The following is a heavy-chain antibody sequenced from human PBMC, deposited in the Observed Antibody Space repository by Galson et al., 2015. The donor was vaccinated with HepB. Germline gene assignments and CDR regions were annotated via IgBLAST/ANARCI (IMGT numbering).Heavy chain of an antibody. J-gene: IGHJ6*02. CDR3: ARGNAACSGGSCYLNYYYYGMDV. Sequence: SLRLSCAASGFTFSSYSMNWVRQAPGKGLEWVSSISSSSSYIYYADSVKGRFTISRDNAKNSLYLQMNSLRAEDTAVYYCARGNAACSGGSCYLNYYYYGMDVWGQGTTVTVSS. D-gene: IGHD2-15*01. CDR2: ISSSSSYI. V-gene: IGHV3-21*01. CDR1: GFTFSSYS.